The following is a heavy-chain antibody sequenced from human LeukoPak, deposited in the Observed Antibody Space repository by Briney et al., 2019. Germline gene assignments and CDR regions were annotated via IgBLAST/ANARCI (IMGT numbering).Heavy chain of an antibody. CDR2: IDPSDSYT. V-gene: IGHV5-10-1*01. CDR1: GYSFTSYW. CDR3: ARQSVAAHTFDP. J-gene: IGHJ5*02. Sequence: GESLKISCKGSGYSFTSYWITWVRQMPGKGLEWMGRIDPSDSYTNYSPSSQGHVTISVDKSISTAYLQWSSLKASDTAMYYCARQSVAAHTFDPWGQGTLVTVSS. D-gene: IGHD6-6*01.